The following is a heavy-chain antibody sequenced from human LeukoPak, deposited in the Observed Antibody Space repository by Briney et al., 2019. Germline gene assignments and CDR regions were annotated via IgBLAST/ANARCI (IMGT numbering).Heavy chain of an antibody. Sequence: RHGESLKISCKGSGYNFANYWIAWVRQMPGKGLEWMGIIYSGDSDTRYSPSFQGQVTISADKSISTAYLQWSSLKASDTAMYYRARPLYSRTAYYHYGVDVWGQGTTVTVSS. J-gene: IGHJ6*02. CDR1: GYNFANYW. CDR3: ARPLYSRTAYYHYGVDV. CDR2: IYSGDSDT. V-gene: IGHV5-51*01. D-gene: IGHD2-15*01.